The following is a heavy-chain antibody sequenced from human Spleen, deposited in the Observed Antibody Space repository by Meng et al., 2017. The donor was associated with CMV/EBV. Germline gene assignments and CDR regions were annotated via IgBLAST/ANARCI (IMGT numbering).Heavy chain of an antibody. CDR1: GFTFSDHY. D-gene: IGHD3-10*01. Sequence: GGSLRLSCVASGFTFSDHYMDWIRQAPGKGLEWVGRIANRADGYTTKYAASVKGRFTISRDDSKNTFYLQMNSLKTEDTAVYYCARDGEGTMVRGVHLPLYWGQGTLVTVSS. V-gene: IGHV3-72*01. CDR3: ARDGEGTMVRGVHLPLY. J-gene: IGHJ4*02. CDR2: IANRADGYTT.